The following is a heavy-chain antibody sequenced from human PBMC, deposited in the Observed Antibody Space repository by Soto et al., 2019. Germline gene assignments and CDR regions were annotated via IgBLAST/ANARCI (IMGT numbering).Heavy chain of an antibody. CDR2: IIPIFGTA. V-gene: IGHV1-69*01. CDR1: LGPLRRYS. CDR3: ARSRSGYSNYYYYYGMDV. J-gene: IGHJ6*02. D-gene: IGHD4-4*01. Sequence: PGKGSCKASLGPLRRYSISWVRQAPGQRLEWMGGIIPIFGTANYAQKFQGRVTITADESTSTAYMELSSLRSEDTAVYYCARSRSGYSNYYYYYGMDVWGQGTTVTVSS.